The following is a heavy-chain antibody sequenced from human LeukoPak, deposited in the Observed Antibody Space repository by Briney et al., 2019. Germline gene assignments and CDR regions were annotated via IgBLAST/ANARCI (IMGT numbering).Heavy chain of an antibody. CDR2: IDDSGST. Sequence: PSETLSLTCAVYGASFNNFYWTWIRQPPGKGLEWIGEIDDSGSTNYSPSLESRVTMSLDTSKKQFSLNLTSVTAADTAVYYCARSAWPRQYSYYYGVDVWGQGTTVTVSS. D-gene: IGHD5-12*01. CDR3: ARSAWPRQYSYYYGVDV. V-gene: IGHV4-34*01. CDR1: GASFNNFY. J-gene: IGHJ6*02.